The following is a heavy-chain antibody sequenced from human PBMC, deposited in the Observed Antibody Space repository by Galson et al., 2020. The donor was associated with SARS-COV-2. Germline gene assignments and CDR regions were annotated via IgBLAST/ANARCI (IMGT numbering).Heavy chain of an antibody. Sequence: ASVKVSCKASGYTITSYYIHWVRQAPGQGLEWMGLINPSAGNTGYAQKFQGRVTMTRDTSTTTFYMELNSLSSEDTAVYYCARVKMAAGMDFFDYWGQGTLVTVSS. J-gene: IGHJ4*02. CDR2: INPSAGNT. V-gene: IGHV1-46*01. D-gene: IGHD6-19*01. CDR1: GYTITSYY. CDR3: ARVKMAAGMDFFDY.